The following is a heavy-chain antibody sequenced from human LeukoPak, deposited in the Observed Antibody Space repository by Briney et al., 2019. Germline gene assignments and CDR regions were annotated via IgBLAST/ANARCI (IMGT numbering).Heavy chain of an antibody. CDR3: TTNQIMIREYYFDY. Sequence: GGSLRLSCTASGFTFKTYGMHWVRQAPGKGLEWVAVIWYDGSNKYYADSVKGRFTISRDNSKNTLYLQMNSLRAEDTAVYYCTTNQIMIREYYFDYWGRGTLVTVSS. D-gene: IGHD3-16*01. J-gene: IGHJ4*02. CDR1: GFTFKTYG. CDR2: IWYDGSNK. V-gene: IGHV3-33*01.